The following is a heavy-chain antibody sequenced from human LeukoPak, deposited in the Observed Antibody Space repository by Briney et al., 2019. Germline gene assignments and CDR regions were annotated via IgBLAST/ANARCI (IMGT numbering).Heavy chain of an antibody. D-gene: IGHD5-24*01. CDR3: ARGQMAGY. Sequence: GGSLRLSCAASGFPFGSDWMSWVRQAPGKGLEWVANIKPDGSEKSYVDSVKGRFTISRDNAKNSLYLQMNSLRAEDTAVYYCARGQMAGYWGQGTLVTVSS. CDR1: GFPFGSDW. V-gene: IGHV3-7*05. J-gene: IGHJ4*02. CDR2: IKPDGSEK.